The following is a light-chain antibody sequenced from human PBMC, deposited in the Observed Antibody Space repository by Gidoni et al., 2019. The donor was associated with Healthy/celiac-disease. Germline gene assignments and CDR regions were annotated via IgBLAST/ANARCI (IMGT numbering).Light chain of an antibody. J-gene: IGKJ1*01. CDR3: MQALQTPPT. Sequence: DIVMTQSPLSLPVTPGEPASISRRSSQSLLHSNGYNYLDWYLQKPGQSPQLLIYLGSNRASGVPDRFSGSGSGTDFTLKISRVEDEDVGVYYCMQALQTPPTFGQGTKVEIK. CDR2: LGS. V-gene: IGKV2-28*01. CDR1: QSLLHSNGYNY.